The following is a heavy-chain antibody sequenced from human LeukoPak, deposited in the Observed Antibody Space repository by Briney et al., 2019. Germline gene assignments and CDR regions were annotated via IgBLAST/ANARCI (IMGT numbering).Heavy chain of an antibody. V-gene: IGHV3-30-3*01. CDR2: ISYDGSNK. J-gene: IGHJ6*02. D-gene: IGHD6-13*01. CDR1: GFTFSSYA. Sequence: PGESLRLSCAASGFTFSSYAMPWVRQAPGKGLEWVAVISYDGSNKYYADSVKGRFTISRDNSKNTLYLQMNSLRAEDTAVYYCARGHYSSSWYLHSNYYGMDVWGQGTTVTVSS. CDR3: ARGHYSSSWYLHSNYYGMDV.